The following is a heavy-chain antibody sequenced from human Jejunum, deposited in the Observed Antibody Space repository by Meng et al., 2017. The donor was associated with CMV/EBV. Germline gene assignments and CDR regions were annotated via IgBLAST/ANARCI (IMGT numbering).Heavy chain of an antibody. CDR1: GFTFSSYG. CDR2: IRYDGSNK. Sequence: GFTFSSYGMHWVRQAPGKGLEWVAFIRYDGSNKYYADSVKGRFTISRDNSKNTLYLQMNSLRAEDTAVYYCAGIGDSSGYAKIDYWGQGTLVTVSS. V-gene: IGHV3-30*02. J-gene: IGHJ4*02. CDR3: AGIGDSSGYAKIDY. D-gene: IGHD3-22*01.